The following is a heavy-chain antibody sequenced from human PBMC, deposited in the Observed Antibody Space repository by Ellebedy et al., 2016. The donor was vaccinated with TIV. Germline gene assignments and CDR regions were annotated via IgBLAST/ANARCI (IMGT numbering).Heavy chain of an antibody. D-gene: IGHD5-18*01. CDR2: IYTTGLI. Sequence: GGSLRLSCAASGFTVSSSSLTWVRQAPRKGLQWVSIIYTTGLITYADSVRGRFTISRDSSENTLYLQMNRLRADDTAVYYCAKDYTAYSNDVWGQGTLVTVSS. CDR1: GFTVSSSS. V-gene: IGHV3-53*01. CDR3: AKDYTAYSNDV. J-gene: IGHJ4*02.